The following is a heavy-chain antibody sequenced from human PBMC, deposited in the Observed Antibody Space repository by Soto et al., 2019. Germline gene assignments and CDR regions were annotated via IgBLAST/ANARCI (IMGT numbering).Heavy chain of an antibody. J-gene: IGHJ4*02. Sequence: EVQLVESGGGLVKPGGSLRLSCAASGFTFGDAWMNWVRQAPGKGLEWVGLIKSKRDGGTTDYAAPVKDIFTISRDDSENTLYLQMNSVKTEDTAVYYCTTVWTTVDWGQGTLVTVSS. CDR3: TTVWTTVD. CDR2: IKSKRDGGTT. D-gene: IGHD4-17*01. CDR1: GFTFGDAW. V-gene: IGHV3-15*07.